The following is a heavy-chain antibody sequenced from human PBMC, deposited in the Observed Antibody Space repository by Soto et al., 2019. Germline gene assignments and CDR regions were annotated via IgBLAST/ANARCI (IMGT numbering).Heavy chain of an antibody. J-gene: IGHJ4*02. CDR3: ARDSFPWGADFDY. D-gene: IGHD3-16*01. Sequence: GSLRLSCAASGFTFSSYAMHWVRQAPGKGLEWVAVISYDGSNKYYADSVKGRFTISRDNSKNTLYLQMNSLRAEDTAVYYCARDSFPWGADFDYWGQGTLVTVSS. CDR1: GFTFSSYA. V-gene: IGHV3-30-3*01. CDR2: ISYDGSNK.